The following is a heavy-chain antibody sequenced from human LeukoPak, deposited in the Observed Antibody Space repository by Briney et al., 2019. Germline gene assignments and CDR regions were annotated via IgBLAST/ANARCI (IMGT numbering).Heavy chain of an antibody. CDR1: GCCFTSYD. V-gene: IGHV1-8*01. Sequence: SVTVSRKASGCCFTSYDINWLRQATGPGLERVGLTYLNYSETGYAQKFQGRVTMTRNTSITKAYMELSSLRSEDTVVYYCVNSGYDFTHNYYFDYWGQGTLVTVSS. CDR3: VNSGYDFTHNYYFDY. J-gene: IGHJ4*02. CDR2: TYLNYSET. D-gene: IGHD5-12*01.